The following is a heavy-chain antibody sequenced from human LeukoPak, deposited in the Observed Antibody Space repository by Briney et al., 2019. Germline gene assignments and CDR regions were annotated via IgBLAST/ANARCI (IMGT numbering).Heavy chain of an antibody. J-gene: IGHJ3*02. V-gene: IGHV3-30*02. Sequence: GGSLRLSCAASGFTFSGYGIHWVRQAPGKGLEWVAFIRSDGSNKYYSDSVKGRFTISRDNSKNTLYLQMNSLRAEDTAVYYCAKVPTGTADAFDIWGQGTMVTVSS. D-gene: IGHD1-14*01. CDR2: IRSDGSNK. CDR1: GFTFSGYG. CDR3: AKVPTGTADAFDI.